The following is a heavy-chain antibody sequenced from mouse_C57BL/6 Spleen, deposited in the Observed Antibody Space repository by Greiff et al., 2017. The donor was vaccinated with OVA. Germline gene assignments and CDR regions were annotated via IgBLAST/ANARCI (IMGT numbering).Heavy chain of an antibody. D-gene: IGHD2-3*01. Sequence: EVQLQQSGPELVKPGASVKISCKASGYSFTGYYMNWVKQSPEKSLEWIGEINPSTGGTTYNQKFKAKATLTVDKSSSTAYMQLKSLTSEDSAVYYCARSDGYYLYYFDYWGQGTTLTVSS. J-gene: IGHJ2*01. CDR3: ARSDGYYLYYFDY. CDR2: INPSTGGT. CDR1: GYSFTGYY. V-gene: IGHV1-42*01.